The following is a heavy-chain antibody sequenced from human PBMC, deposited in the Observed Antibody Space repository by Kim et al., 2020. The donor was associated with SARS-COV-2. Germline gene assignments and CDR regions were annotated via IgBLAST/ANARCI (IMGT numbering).Heavy chain of an antibody. Sequence: GGSLRLSCAASGFTFSDYYMRWIRQAPGKGLEWVSYISSSSSYTNYADSVKGRFTISRDNAKNSLYLQMNSLRAEDTAVYYCARADNDFWSGYYPDYWGQGTLVTVSS. CDR3: ARADNDFWSGYYPDY. CDR1: GFTFSDYY. J-gene: IGHJ4*02. V-gene: IGHV3-11*06. D-gene: IGHD3-3*01. CDR2: ISSSSSYT.